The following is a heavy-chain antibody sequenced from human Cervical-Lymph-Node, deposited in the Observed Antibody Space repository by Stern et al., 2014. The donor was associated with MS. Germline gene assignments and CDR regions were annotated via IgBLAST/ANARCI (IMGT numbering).Heavy chain of an antibody. CDR3: ARGNGAGYYYYYYGMDV. CDR2: IIPIFGTA. D-gene: IGHD1-1*01. Sequence: VQLVQSGAEVKKPGSSVKVSCKASGGTFSSYAISWVRQAPGQGLEWKGGIIPIFGTANYAQKFQGRVTITADESTSTAYMELSSLRSEDTAVYYCARGNGAGYYYYYYGMDVWGQGTTVTVSS. CDR1: GGTFSSYA. V-gene: IGHV1-69*01. J-gene: IGHJ6*02.